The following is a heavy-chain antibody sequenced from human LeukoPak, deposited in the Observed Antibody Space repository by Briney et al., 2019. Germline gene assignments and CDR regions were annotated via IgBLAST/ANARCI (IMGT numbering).Heavy chain of an antibody. D-gene: IGHD6-13*01. CDR3: ARGESSSWYLDY. CDR1: GFTFSTYL. CDR2: IKQDGSEK. V-gene: IGHV3-7*04. Sequence: GGSLRLSCAASGFTFSTYLMSWVRQAPGKGLEWVANIKQDGSEKYYVDSVKGRFTISRDNARNSLYLQMNSLRAEDTAVYYCARGESSSWYLDYWGQGTLVTVSS. J-gene: IGHJ4*02.